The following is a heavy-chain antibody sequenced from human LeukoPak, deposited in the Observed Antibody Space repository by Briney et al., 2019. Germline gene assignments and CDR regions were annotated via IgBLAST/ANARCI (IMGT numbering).Heavy chain of an antibody. Sequence: GGSLRLSCAASGFTFSSYAMSWVRQAPGKGLEWVSAIRGSGGSTYYADSGTGRFTISRDNPKNTLYLQMNSLRAADTAVYCCAMGPTAMENYYYYGMDVWGKGTTVTVSS. CDR2: IRGSGGST. V-gene: IGHV3-23*01. J-gene: IGHJ6*04. CDR3: AMGPTAMENYYYYGMDV. D-gene: IGHD5-18*01. CDR1: GFTFSSYA.